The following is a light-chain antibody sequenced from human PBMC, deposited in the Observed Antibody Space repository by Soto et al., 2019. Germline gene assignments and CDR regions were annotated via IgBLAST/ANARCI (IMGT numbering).Light chain of an antibody. J-gene: IGKJ5*01. V-gene: IGKV3-20*01. Sequence: ESVLTQSPGTLSLSPGERATLSCRASQTVSSSYLAWYQQKPGQAPRLLIYSASSRATGIPDRFSGSGSGTDFTVTISRLEPEDFAVYYCQQYDFSPITFGQGTRLEIK. CDR2: SAS. CDR3: QQYDFSPIT. CDR1: QTVSSSY.